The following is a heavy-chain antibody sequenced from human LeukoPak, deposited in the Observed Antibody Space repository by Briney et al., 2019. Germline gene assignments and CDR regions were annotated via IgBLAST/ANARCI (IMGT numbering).Heavy chain of an antibody. CDR1: GYTFTGYY. CDR2: INPNSGGT. V-gene: IGHV1-2*02. D-gene: IGHD3-22*01. CDR3: ARDAYYDSSGSPGY. J-gene: IGHJ4*02. Sequence: ASVKVSCKASGYTFTGYYMHWVRQAPGQGLEWMGWINPNSGGTNYAQKFQGRVTMTRDTSISTAYMELSRLRSDDTAVYYRARDAYYDSSGSPGYWGQGTLVTVSS.